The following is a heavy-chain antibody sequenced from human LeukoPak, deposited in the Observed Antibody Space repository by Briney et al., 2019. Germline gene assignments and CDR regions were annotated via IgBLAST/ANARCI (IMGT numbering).Heavy chain of an antibody. J-gene: IGHJ3*02. CDR1: GGSISSYY. V-gene: IGHV4-59*08. CDR2: IYYSGST. D-gene: IGHD2-2*03. CDR3: ARQGPRVPNLGYHDAFDI. Sequence: SETLSLTCTVSGGSISSYYWSWIRQPPGKGLEWIGYIYYSGSTNYNPSLKSRVTISVATSKNQFSLKLSSVTAADTAVYYCARQGPRVPNLGYHDAFDIWGQGTMVTDSS.